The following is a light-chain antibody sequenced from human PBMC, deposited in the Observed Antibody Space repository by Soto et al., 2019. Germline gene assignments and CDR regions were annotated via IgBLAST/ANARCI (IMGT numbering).Light chain of an antibody. CDR2: GAS. J-gene: IGKJ2*01. V-gene: IGKV3-15*01. CDR1: QSVDNI. Sequence: EIVMTQSPATLSVSPGERATLSCRASQSVDNILAWYQQKPGQAPRLLIYGASTRATGIPARFSGSGSGTEFTLTISSLQSEDFAVYYCQQYNNWPRTFGQGTKLEIK. CDR3: QQYNNWPRT.